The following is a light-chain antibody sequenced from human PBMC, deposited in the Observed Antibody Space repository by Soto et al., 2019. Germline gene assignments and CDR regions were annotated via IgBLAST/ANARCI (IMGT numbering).Light chain of an antibody. J-gene: IGKJ3*01. Sequence: EVVLTQSPATLSLSPGERATLSCRANQIVSASYLAWYQQKPGQAPRLLIYGASSRATGIPDRFSGSGSGTDFTLTISRLEPEDFAVFYCHQYGSSPFTFGPGTKVDIK. CDR2: GAS. CDR1: QIVSASY. CDR3: HQYGSSPFT. V-gene: IGKV3-20*01.